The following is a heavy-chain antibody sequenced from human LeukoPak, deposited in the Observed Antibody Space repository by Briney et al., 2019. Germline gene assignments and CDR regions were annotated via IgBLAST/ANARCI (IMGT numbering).Heavy chain of an antibody. D-gene: IGHD3-3*01. CDR3: AGDSGWSAYYTGY. Sequence: PGGSLRLSCAASGFTFSSYSMNWVRQAPGKGLEWVSYITGSSTTIYYADSVKGRFTISRDNAKNSLYLQMNSLRAEDTAVYYCAGDSGWSAYYTGYWGQGTLVTVSS. J-gene: IGHJ4*02. CDR1: GFTFSSYS. CDR2: ITGSSTTI. V-gene: IGHV3-48*01.